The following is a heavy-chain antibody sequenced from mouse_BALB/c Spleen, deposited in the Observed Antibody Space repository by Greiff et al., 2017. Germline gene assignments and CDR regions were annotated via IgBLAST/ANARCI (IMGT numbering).Heavy chain of an antibody. J-gene: IGHJ3*01. Sequence: QVQLKESGPGLVAPSQSLSITCTVSGFSLTDYGVSWIRQPPGKGLEWLGVIWGGGSTYYNSALKSRLSISKDNSKSQVFLKMNSRQTDDTAMYYCAKHRVTTVVEGGFAYWGQGTLVTVSA. CDR2: IWGGGST. CDR3: AKHRVTTVVEGGFAY. D-gene: IGHD1-1*01. V-gene: IGHV2-6-5*01. CDR1: GFSLTDYG.